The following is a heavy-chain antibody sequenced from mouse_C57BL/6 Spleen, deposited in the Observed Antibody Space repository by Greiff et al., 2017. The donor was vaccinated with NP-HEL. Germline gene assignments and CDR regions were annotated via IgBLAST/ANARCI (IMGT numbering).Heavy chain of an antibody. CDR2: ISDGGSYT. CDR1: GFTFSSYA. J-gene: IGHJ2*01. Sequence: EVKLVESGGGLVKPGGSLKLSCAASGFTFSSYAMSWVRQTPEKRLEWVATISDGGSYTYYPDNVKGRFTISRDNAKNNLYLQMSHLKSEDTAMYYCARVVTGTEDYWGQGTTLTVSS. CDR3: ARVVTGTEDY. D-gene: IGHD4-1*01. V-gene: IGHV5-4*03.